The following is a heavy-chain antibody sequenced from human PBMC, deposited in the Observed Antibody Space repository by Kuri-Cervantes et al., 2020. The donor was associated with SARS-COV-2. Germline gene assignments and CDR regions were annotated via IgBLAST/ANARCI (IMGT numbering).Heavy chain of an antibody. CDR2: INPNGGTT. V-gene: IGHV1-46*01. J-gene: IGHJ4*02. CDR1: FSGYY. CDR3: ARGGSGIIDY. D-gene: IGHD3-10*01. Sequence: FSGYYWSWIRQPPGKGLEWMGIINPNGGTTRYAPKFQGRVTMTRDTSTSTVYMELSSLRSEDTAVYYCARGGSGIIDYWGQGTLVTVSS.